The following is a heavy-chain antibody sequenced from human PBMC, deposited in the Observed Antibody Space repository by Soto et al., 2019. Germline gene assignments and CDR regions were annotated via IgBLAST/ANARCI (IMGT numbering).Heavy chain of an antibody. Sequence: QVQLQEAGPGLVKPSQSLSLTCTVSGGSISSGGYYWSWIRQHPGKGLEWIGDIYYSGSTYYNPSLQRRVTISADTSKYQSSLKLTSETGTATAVYYCARCIYYYDSSGPYDYWGQGTLFTVSS. J-gene: IGHJ4*02. D-gene: IGHD3-22*01. V-gene: IGHV4-31*03. CDR3: ARCIYYYDSSGPYDY. CDR1: GGSISSGGYY. CDR2: IYYSGST.